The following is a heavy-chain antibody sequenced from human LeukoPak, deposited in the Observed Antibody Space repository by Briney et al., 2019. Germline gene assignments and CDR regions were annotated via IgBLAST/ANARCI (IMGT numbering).Heavy chain of an antibody. Sequence: SETLSLTCAVYGGSFSGYYWSWIRQPPGNGLEWIGEINHSGSTNYNPSLKSRVTISVDTSKNQFSLKLSSVTAADTAVYYCARAPSKVRVGGSRLYYFDYWGQGTLVTVSS. CDR3: ARAPSKVRVGGSRLYYFDY. CDR1: GGSFSGYY. D-gene: IGHD2-15*01. J-gene: IGHJ4*02. V-gene: IGHV4-34*01. CDR2: INHSGST.